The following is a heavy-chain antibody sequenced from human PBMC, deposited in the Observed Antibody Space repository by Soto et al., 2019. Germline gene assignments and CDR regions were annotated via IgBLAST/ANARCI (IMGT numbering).Heavy chain of an antibody. J-gene: IGHJ6*02. Sequence: ASVKVSCKASGYTFTSYAMHWVRQAPGQRLEWMGWINAGNGNTKYSQKFQGRVTITRDTSASTAYMELSSLRSEDTAVYYCARERIAAPLYYYYGMDVWGQGTTVTVSS. CDR3: ARERIAAPLYYYYGMDV. V-gene: IGHV1-3*01. D-gene: IGHD6-6*01. CDR1: GYTFTSYA. CDR2: INAGNGNT.